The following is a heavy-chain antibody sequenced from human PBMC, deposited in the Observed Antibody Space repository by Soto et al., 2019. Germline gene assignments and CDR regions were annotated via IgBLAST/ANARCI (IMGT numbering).Heavy chain of an antibody. CDR2: ISAYNGNK. Sequence: QVQLVQSGAEVKKPGASVKVSCKASGYTFTSYGISWVRQAPGQGLEWMGWISAYNGNKKYAQKLQGRVSMTTDTSTSTDYMELRSLRSDDTAVYYCARDLGQQLFDYWGKGSLVTFSS. CDR3: ARDLGQQLFDY. CDR1: GYTFTSYG. J-gene: IGHJ4*02. D-gene: IGHD6-13*01. V-gene: IGHV1-18*01.